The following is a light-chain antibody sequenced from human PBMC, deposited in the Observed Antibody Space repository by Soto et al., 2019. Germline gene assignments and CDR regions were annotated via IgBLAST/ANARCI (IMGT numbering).Light chain of an antibody. CDR1: QSVGRDY. J-gene: IGKJ1*01. CDR2: NAS. CDR3: HQYAYAPWT. Sequence: EIVLTQSPATLSLSPGERATLSCRASQSVGRDYLAWYQQKPGQAPRLVIYNASNRASGIPDRFSGSGSGTDFPLTISRLEPEDFAVYYCHQYAYAPWTFGQGTKVEIK. V-gene: IGKV3-20*01.